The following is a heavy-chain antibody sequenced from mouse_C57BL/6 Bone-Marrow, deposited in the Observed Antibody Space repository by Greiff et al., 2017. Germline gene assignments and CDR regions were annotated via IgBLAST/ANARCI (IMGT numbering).Heavy chain of an antibody. CDR1: GFTFSNYW. CDR2: IRLKSDNYAT. J-gene: IGHJ4*01. V-gene: IGHV6-3*01. Sequence: DVQLVESGGGLVQPGGSMKLSCVASGFTFSNYWMNWVRQSPEKGLEWVAQIRLKSDNYATHYAESVKGRFTISRDDSKSSVYLQMNNLRAEDTGIYYCTAGVTTVVATYYAMDYWGQGTSVTVSS. CDR3: TAGVTTVVATYYAMDY. D-gene: IGHD1-1*01.